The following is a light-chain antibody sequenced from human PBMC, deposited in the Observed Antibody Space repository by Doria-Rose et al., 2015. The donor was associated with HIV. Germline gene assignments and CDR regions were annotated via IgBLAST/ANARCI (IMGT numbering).Light chain of an antibody. V-gene: IGKV3-20*01. CDR3: HQYGTSRT. J-gene: IGKJ1*01. Sequence: TQSPGTLSLSPGGRATLSCRASQSFSSTYLAWYQQKPGQAPSLLIYDGSTRATGIPDRFSASGSGTDFTLTINRLEPEDFALYYCHQYGTSRTFGQGTEVEI. CDR1: QSFSSTY. CDR2: DGS.